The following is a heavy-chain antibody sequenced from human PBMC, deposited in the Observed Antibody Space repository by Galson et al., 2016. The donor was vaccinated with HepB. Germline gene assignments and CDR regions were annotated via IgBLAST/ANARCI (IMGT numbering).Heavy chain of an antibody. V-gene: IGHV4-39*01. CDR1: GDSISSSFYY. CDR2: IYYSGTT. Sequence: SETLSLTCTVSGDSISSSFYYWAWIRQPPGKGLEWIGNIYYSGTTYYNPSLESRVTISVDTAKNQFSLSLNSVAAADAALYICARQDKAGLVNFWGRGTMVIVSS. D-gene: IGHD3/OR15-3a*01. J-gene: IGHJ3*01. CDR3: ARQDKAGLVNF.